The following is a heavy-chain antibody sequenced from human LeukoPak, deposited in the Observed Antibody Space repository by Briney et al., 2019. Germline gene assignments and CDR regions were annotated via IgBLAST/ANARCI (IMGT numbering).Heavy chain of an antibody. CDR1: GFTFSSYA. CDR2: ISGSGGNT. V-gene: IGHV3-23*01. J-gene: IGHJ4*02. CDR3: AKRGGVAGSAPFDY. D-gene: IGHD6-19*01. Sequence: GGSLRLSCVSSGFTFSSYAMSWVRQAPGKGLDGVTPISGSGGNTYYADSVKGWFSFSRDNSKNTLYLQMNSLRAEDTAVYYCAKRGGVAGSAPFDYWGQGTLVTVSS.